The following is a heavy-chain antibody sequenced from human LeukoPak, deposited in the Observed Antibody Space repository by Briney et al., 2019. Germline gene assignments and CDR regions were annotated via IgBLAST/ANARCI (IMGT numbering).Heavy chain of an antibody. V-gene: IGHV3-7*01. CDR3: ARRIYYDSSGYYYYFDY. D-gene: IGHD3-22*01. CDR1: GFTFSSYW. J-gene: IGHJ4*02. Sequence: GGSLRLSCAASGFTFSSYWMSWVRQAPGKGLEWVANIKQDGSEKYYVDSVKGRFTISRDNAKNSLYLQMNSLRAEDTAVYYCARRIYYDSSGYYYYFDYWGQGTLVTVSS. CDR2: IKQDGSEK.